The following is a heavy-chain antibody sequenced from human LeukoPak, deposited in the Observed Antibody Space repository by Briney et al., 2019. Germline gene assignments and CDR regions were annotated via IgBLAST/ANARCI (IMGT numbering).Heavy chain of an antibody. CDR1: GFTFSSYG. V-gene: IGHV3-30*18. CDR2: ISYDGSNK. D-gene: IGHD6-19*01. Sequence: GGSLSLSCAASGFTFSSYGMHWVRQAPGKGLEWVAVISYDGSNKYYADSVKGRFTISRDNSKNTLYLQMNSLRAEDTAVYYCAKDMFLDRAVAGPGDYWGQGTLVTVSS. J-gene: IGHJ4*02. CDR3: AKDMFLDRAVAGPGDY.